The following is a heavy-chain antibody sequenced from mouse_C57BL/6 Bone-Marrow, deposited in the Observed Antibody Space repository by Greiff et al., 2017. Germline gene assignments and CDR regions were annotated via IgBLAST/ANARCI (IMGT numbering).Heavy chain of an antibody. CDR2: INPNNGGT. CDR3: ENDVIWLRRYYYDLDY. V-gene: IGHV1-22*01. CDR1: GYTFTDYN. J-gene: IGHJ4*01. Sequence: EVQLQQSGPELVKPGASVKMSCKASGYTFTDYNMHWVKQSHGKSLEWIGYINPNNGGTSYNQKFKGKATLTVNKSSSTAYMELRSLTSADSAVYYCENDVIWLRRYYYDLDYWGQGTSVTVSS. D-gene: IGHD2-2*01.